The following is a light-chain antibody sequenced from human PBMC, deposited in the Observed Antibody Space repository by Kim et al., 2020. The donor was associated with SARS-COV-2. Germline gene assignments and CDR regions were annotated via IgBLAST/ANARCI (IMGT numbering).Light chain of an antibody. CDR3: QSFDSSLSGWV. CDR2: GNT. CDR1: SSNIGAGYD. Sequence: QSVLTQPPSVSGAPGQRVTISCTGSSSNIGAGYDVHWFQQLPGTAPKLLIYGNTHRPSGVPDRFSASKSGTSASLAITGLQAEDEADYYCQSFDSSLSGWVFGGGTQLTVL. J-gene: IGLJ3*02. V-gene: IGLV1-40*01.